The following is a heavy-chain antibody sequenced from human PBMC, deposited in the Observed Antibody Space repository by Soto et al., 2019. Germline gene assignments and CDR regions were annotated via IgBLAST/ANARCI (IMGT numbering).Heavy chain of an antibody. Sequence: SETLSLTCAVYGGSFSGYYWSWIRQPPGKGLEWIGEINHSGSTNYNPSLKSRVTISVDTSKNQFSLKLSSVTAADTAVYYCARGSDSSSSPRTGRMTIGNWFDPWGQGTLVTVSS. CDR2: INHSGST. D-gene: IGHD6-6*01. CDR3: ARGSDSSSSPRTGRMTIGNWFDP. V-gene: IGHV4-34*01. CDR1: GGSFSGYY. J-gene: IGHJ5*02.